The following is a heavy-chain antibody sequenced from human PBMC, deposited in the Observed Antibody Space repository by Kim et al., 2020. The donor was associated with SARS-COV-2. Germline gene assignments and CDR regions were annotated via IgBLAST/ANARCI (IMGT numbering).Heavy chain of an antibody. J-gene: IGHJ4*02. V-gene: IGHV3-23*01. CDR3: AKDFGSSGYYPRFDY. CDR2: ISGSGGST. D-gene: IGHD3-22*01. Sequence: GGSLRLSCAASGFTFSSYAMSWVRQAPGKGLEWVSAISGSGGSTYYADSVKGRFTISRDNSKNTLYLQMNSLRAEDTAVYYCAKDFGSSGYYPRFDYWGQGTLVTVSS. CDR1: GFTFSSYA.